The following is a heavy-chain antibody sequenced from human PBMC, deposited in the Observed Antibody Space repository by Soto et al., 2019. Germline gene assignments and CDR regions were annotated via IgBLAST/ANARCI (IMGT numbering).Heavy chain of an antibody. V-gene: IGHV3-23*01. Sequence: GGSLRLSCAASGFTFSSNAMTWVRQAPGKGLEWVSTIIDSGDYTYYADSVKGRFTISRDNSKNTLSLQMISLRPEDTAVYYCAKVPRENYYFFDYWGQGTRVTVSS. CDR3: AKVPRENYYFFDY. J-gene: IGHJ4*02. D-gene: IGHD1-26*01. CDR2: IIDSGDYT. CDR1: GFTFSSNA.